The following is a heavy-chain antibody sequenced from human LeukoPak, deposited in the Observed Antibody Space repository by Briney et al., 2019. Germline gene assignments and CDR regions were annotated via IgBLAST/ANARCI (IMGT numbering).Heavy chain of an antibody. CDR2: IYYSGST. V-gene: IGHV4-39*01. J-gene: IGHJ3*01. CDR3: AKAGVRYFDSSGLYALDF. Sequence: SETLSLTCAVSGGSISSTSYYWAWIRQPPGKGLEWIGTIYYSGSTYHNPSLKSRVTMSVDTSRNQFSLKLSSVDAADTAVYYCAKAGVRYFDSSGLYALDFWGQGTTVTVSS. D-gene: IGHD3-22*01. CDR1: GGSISSTSYY.